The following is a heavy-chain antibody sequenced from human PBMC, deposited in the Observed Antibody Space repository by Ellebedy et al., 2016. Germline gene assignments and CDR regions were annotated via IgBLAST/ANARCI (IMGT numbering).Heavy chain of an antibody. Sequence: GESLKISCKGSGYSFTTYWIAWVRQMPGKGLEWMGIIYPGDSDTRYSPSFQGQITISADKSVSTAYLQWSSLKASDTGIYYCVRSSYYDSGSLRGWFDPWGQGTPVTVSS. V-gene: IGHV5-51*01. CDR3: VRSSYYDSGSLRGWFDP. D-gene: IGHD3-10*01. CDR1: GYSFTTYW. CDR2: IYPGDSDT. J-gene: IGHJ5*02.